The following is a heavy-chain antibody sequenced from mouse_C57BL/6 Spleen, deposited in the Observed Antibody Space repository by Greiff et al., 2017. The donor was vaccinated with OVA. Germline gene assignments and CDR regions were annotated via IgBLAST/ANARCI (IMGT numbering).Heavy chain of an antibody. V-gene: IGHV1-18*01. CDR1: GYTFTDYN. Sequence: EVQLQQSGPELVKPGASVKIPCKASGYTFTDYNMDWVKQSHGKSLEWIGDINPNNGGTIYNQKFKGKATLTVDKSSSTAYMELRSLTSEDTAVYYCASYSATGFDYWGQGTTLTVSS. J-gene: IGHJ2*01. D-gene: IGHD4-1*02. CDR2: INPNNGGT. CDR3: ASYSATGFDY.